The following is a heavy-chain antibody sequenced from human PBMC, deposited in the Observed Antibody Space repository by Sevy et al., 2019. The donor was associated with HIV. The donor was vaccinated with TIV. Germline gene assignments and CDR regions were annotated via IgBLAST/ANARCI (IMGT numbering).Heavy chain of an antibody. V-gene: IGHV3-23*01. CDR3: AKSEWGNIGFCTRSSCYPFDY. CDR1: GFTFTSYA. CDR2: ISGSHGTP. Sequence: GRSLRLSCAASGFTFTSYAMSWVRQAPGKGLEWVSSISGSHGTPYYADSVKGRFTISRDNSKNTLYLQMSSLRAEDTAVYYCAKSEWGNIGFCTRSSCYPFDYWGQGTLVTVSS. D-gene: IGHD2-2*01. J-gene: IGHJ4*02.